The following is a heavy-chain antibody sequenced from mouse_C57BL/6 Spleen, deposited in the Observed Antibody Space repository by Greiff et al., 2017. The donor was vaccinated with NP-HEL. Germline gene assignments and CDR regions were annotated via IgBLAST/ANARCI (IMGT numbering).Heavy chain of an antibody. Sequence: QVQLKQSGAELVKPGASVKLSCKASGYTFTSYWMHWVKQRPGQGLEWIGMIHPNSGSTNYNEKFKSKATLTVDKSSSTAYMQLSSLTSEDSAVYYCARDGIYDGYYVAYWGQGTLVTVSA. CDR2: IHPNSGST. D-gene: IGHD2-3*01. CDR3: ARDGIYDGYYVAY. J-gene: IGHJ3*01. V-gene: IGHV1-64*01. CDR1: GYTFTSYW.